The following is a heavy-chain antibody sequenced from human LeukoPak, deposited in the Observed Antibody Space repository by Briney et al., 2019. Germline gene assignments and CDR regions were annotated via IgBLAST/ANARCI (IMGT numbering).Heavy chain of an antibody. D-gene: IGHD4-17*01. CDR2: IFPGDSDI. Sequence: GASLKISCKASGYSFSTHWIGWERQMPGKGLEWMGLIFPGDSDIRYSPSFQGQLTFSADTSIYTAFLQWSSLMPSDTAIYYCARSPVTTTGGAFDYWGQGTLVTVSS. J-gene: IGHJ4*02. V-gene: IGHV5-51*01. CDR3: ARSPVTTTGGAFDY. CDR1: GYSFSTHW.